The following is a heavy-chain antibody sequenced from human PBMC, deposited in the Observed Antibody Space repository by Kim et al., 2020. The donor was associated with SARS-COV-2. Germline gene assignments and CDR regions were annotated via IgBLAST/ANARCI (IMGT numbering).Heavy chain of an antibody. CDR3: TTVRPRYYYDSSGYYY. D-gene: IGHD3-22*01. J-gene: IGHJ4*02. V-gene: IGHV3-15*01. Sequence: PVKGRFTISRDDSKNTLYLQMNSLKTEDTAVYYCTTVRPRYYYDSSGYYYWGQGTLVTVSS.